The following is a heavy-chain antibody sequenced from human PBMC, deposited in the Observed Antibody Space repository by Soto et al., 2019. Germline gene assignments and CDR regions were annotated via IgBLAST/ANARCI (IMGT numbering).Heavy chain of an antibody. CDR1: GFTFSNFA. CDR3: ARGPGCSSTSCYRFDP. V-gene: IGHV3-21*01. D-gene: IGHD2-2*01. CDR2: ISSSSSYI. J-gene: IGHJ5*02. Sequence: GGSLRLSCVASGFTFSNFAMAWARQAPGEGLEWVSSISSSSSYIYYADSVKGRFTISRDNAKNSLYLQMNSLRAEDTAVYYCARGPGCSSTSCYRFDPWGQGTLVTVSS.